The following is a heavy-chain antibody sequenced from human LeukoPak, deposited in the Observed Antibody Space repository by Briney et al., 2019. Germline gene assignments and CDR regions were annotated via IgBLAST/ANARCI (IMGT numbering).Heavy chain of an antibody. CDR2: ISWNSGSI. D-gene: IGHD1-1*01. V-gene: IGHV3-9*03. J-gene: IGHJ4*02. Sequence: GGSLRLSCAASGFTFDDYAMHWVRQAPGKGLEWVSGISWNSGSIGYADSVKGRFTISRDNAKNSLYLQMNSLRAEDMALYYCAKENDGLDYWGQGTLVTVSS. CDR1: GFTFDDYA. CDR3: AKENDGLDY.